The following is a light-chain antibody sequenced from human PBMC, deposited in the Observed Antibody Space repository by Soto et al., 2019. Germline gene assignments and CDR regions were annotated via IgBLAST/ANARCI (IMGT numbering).Light chain of an antibody. Sequence: QSALTQPRSVSGSPGQSVTISCTGSIVDVGGYNYVSWYQQHPGKAPKFMIYDVSKRPSGVPDRFSGSKSGNTASLTISGLQAEDEADYYCCSYAGSYKGYVFGTGTKLTVL. CDR2: DVS. CDR1: IVDVGGYNY. J-gene: IGLJ1*01. V-gene: IGLV2-11*01. CDR3: CSYAGSYKGYV.